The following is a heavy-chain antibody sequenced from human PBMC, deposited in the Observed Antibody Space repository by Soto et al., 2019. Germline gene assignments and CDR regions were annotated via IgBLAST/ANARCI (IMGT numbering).Heavy chain of an antibody. J-gene: IGHJ6*02. D-gene: IGHD5-18*01. CDR2: IFYSGNT. CDR1: GDSVSSGSYY. Sequence: SETLSLTCSVSGDSVSSGSYYWSWVRQPPGKGLEWIGYIFYSGNTYYNPSLKSRLTISVDTSKNQFSLNLSSVTAADTAVYYCARDRLMATAGTARHYFGLDVWGQGTTVTVSS. V-gene: IGHV4-61*01. CDR3: ARDRLMATAGTARHYFGLDV.